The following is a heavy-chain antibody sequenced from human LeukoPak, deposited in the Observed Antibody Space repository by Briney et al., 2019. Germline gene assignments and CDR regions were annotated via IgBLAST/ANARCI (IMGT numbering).Heavy chain of an antibody. CDR2: ISGSGGST. V-gene: IGHV3-23*01. CDR3: ARGHLRWLQPDAFDI. D-gene: IGHD5-24*01. J-gene: IGHJ3*02. Sequence: PGGSLRLSCAASGFTFSSYAMSWVRQAPGKGLEWVSAISGSGGSTYYADSVKGRFTISRDNSKNTLYLQMNSLRAGDTAVYYCARGHLRWLQPDAFDIWGQGTMVTVSS. CDR1: GFTFSSYA.